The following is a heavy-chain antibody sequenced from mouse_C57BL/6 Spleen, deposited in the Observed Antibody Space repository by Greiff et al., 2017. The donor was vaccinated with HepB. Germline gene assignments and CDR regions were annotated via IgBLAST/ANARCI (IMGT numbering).Heavy chain of an antibody. V-gene: IGHV1-82*01. J-gene: IGHJ3*01. CDR2: IYPGDGDT. CDR3: ARTGTWTGFAY. D-gene: IGHD4-1*01. CDR1: GYAFSSSW. Sequence: QVQLQQSGPELVKPGASVKISCKASGYAFSSSWMNWVKQRPGKGLEWIGRIYPGDGDTNYNGKFKGKATLTADKSSSTAYMQLSSLTSEDSAVYFCARTGTWTGFAYWGQGTLVTVSA.